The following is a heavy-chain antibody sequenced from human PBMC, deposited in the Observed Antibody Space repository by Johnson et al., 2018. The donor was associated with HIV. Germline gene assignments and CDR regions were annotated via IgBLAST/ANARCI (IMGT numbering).Heavy chain of an antibody. Sequence: QMQLVESGGGLVQPGRSLRLSCAASEFTFSNYAMHWVRQAPGKGLEWVAVVPDDGDNKYYADSVKGRFTISRDNSKNTLYLQMNSLRAEDTAVYYCARSYYDSSGPPGAFDIWGQGTMVTVSS. CDR1: EFTFSNYA. CDR3: ARSYYDSSGPPGAFDI. CDR2: VPDDGDNK. J-gene: IGHJ3*02. D-gene: IGHD3-22*01. V-gene: IGHV3-30*14.